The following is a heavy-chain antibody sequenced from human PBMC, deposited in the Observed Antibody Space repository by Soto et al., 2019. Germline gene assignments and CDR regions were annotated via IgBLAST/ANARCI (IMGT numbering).Heavy chain of an antibody. V-gene: IGHV3-23*01. CDR1: GFTFSSYA. CDR3: AKSMIVVVTPYYFDY. CDR2: ISGSGGST. Sequence: PGGSLRLSCAASGFTFSSYAISWVCQAPGKGLEWVSAISGSGGSTYYTDSVKGRFTISRDNSKSTLYLQMNSLRAEDTAVYYCAKSMIVVVTPYYFDYWGQGTLVTVSS. J-gene: IGHJ4*02. D-gene: IGHD3-22*01.